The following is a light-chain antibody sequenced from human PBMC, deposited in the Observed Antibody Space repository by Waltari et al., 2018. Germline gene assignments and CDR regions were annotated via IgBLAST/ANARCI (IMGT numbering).Light chain of an antibody. Sequence: EIVLTQSPATLSLSPGERATLSCRASQSVSSSLAWYQQKPGQPPRLLISHASTRATGIPARFSGRGSGTDFTLIITNVEPEDFAVYYCQQRSDWPPLTVGQGTRLEIK. CDR2: HAS. J-gene: IGKJ5*01. CDR3: QQRSDWPPLT. V-gene: IGKV3-11*01. CDR1: QSVSSS.